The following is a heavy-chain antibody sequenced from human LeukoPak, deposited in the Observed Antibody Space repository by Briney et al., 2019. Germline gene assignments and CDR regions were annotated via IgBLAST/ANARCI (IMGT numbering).Heavy chain of an antibody. CDR2: IYYSGST. CDR3: ARRPLYDYGDLDHPFDI. V-gene: IGHV4-59*08. J-gene: IGHJ3*02. CDR1: GGSISSYY. Sequence: PSETLSLTCTVSGGSISSYYWSWIRQPPGKGLEWIGYIYYSGSTNYNPSLKSRVTISVDTSKNQFSLKLSSVTAADTAVYYCARRPLYDYGDLDHPFDIWGQGTMVTVSS. D-gene: IGHD4-17*01.